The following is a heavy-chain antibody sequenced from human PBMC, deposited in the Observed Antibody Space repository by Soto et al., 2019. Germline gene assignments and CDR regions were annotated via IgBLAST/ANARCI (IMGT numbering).Heavy chain of an antibody. CDR3: AKTVRPLRGHFDY. J-gene: IGHJ4*02. V-gene: IGHV3-23*01. CDR1: GFTFSSYA. D-gene: IGHD4-17*01. CDR2: ISGSGGST. Sequence: GGSLRLSCAASGFTFSSYAMSWVRQAPGKGLEWVSAISGSGGSTYYADSVKGRFTISRDNSKNTLYLQMNSLRAEDTAVYYWAKTVRPLRGHFDYWGQGTLVTVSS.